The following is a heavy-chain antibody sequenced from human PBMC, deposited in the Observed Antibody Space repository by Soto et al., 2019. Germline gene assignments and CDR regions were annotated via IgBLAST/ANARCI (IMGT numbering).Heavy chain of an antibody. CDR3: ARFMEWTKYYYYMDV. Sequence: SETLSLTCAAYGGSFIDYSWGWIRQSPGTGLEWIGEINHSGSANYNPSLKSRVTISVDTSKNQFSLKLYSVTAADTAVYYCARFMEWTKYYYYMDVWGKGTTVTVSS. D-gene: IGHD3-3*01. CDR1: GGSFIDYS. J-gene: IGHJ6*03. CDR2: INHSGSA. V-gene: IGHV4-34*01.